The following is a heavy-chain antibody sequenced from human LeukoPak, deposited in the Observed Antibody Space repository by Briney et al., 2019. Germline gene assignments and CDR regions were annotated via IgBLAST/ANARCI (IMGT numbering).Heavy chain of an antibody. CDR1: GYTFTSYD. V-gene: IGHV1-8*01. D-gene: IGHD3-9*01. CDR3: ARRTYYDILTGYYEAFDI. Sequence: ASVKVSCKASGYTFTSYDINWVRQATGQGLEWVGWMNPNSGNTGYAQRFQGRVTMTRNTSISTAYMELSSLRSEDTAVYYCARRTYYDILTGYYEAFDIWGQGTMVTVSS. J-gene: IGHJ3*02. CDR2: MNPNSGNT.